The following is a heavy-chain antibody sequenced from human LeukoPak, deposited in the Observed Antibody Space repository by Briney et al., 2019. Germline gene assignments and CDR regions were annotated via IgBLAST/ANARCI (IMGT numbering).Heavy chain of an antibody. CDR2: FDPEDGET. D-gene: IGHD3-10*01. CDR1: GYTLTELS. J-gene: IGHJ6*02. V-gene: IGHV1-24*01. CDR3: ARNYGSGSYYTPRYYYYGMDV. Sequence: ASVKVSCKVSGYTLTELSMHWVRQAPGKGLEWMGGFDPEDGETIYAQKFQGRVTMTEDTSTDTAYMELSSLRSDDTAVYYCARNYGSGSYYTPRYYYYGMDVWGQGTTVTVSS.